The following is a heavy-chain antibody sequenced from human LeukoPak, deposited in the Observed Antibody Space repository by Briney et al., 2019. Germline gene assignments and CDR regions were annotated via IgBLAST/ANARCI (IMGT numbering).Heavy chain of an antibody. CDR3: ARNYYDSSGSWDDAFDI. J-gene: IGHJ3*02. D-gene: IGHD3-22*01. Sequence: GGSLRLSCAASGFTFSSYGMHWVRQAPGKGLEWVAVIWYDGSNKYYADSVKGRFTISRDNSKNTLYLQMNSLRAEDTAVYYCARNYYDSSGSWDDAFDIWGQGTMVTVSS. V-gene: IGHV3-33*01. CDR1: GFTFSSYG. CDR2: IWYDGSNK.